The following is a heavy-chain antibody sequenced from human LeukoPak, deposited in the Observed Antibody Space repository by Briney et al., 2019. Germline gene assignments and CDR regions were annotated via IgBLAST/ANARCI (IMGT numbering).Heavy chain of an antibody. Sequence: SETLSLTCTVSGGSISSYYWSWIRQPAGKGLEWIGRIYTSGSTNYNPSLKSRVTMSVDTSKNQFSLKLSSVTAADTAVYYCARNYYDSSGYPTYDAFDIRGQGTMVTVSS. CDR3: ARNYYDSSGYPTYDAFDI. V-gene: IGHV4-4*07. CDR1: GGSISSYY. J-gene: IGHJ3*02. CDR2: IYTSGST. D-gene: IGHD3-22*01.